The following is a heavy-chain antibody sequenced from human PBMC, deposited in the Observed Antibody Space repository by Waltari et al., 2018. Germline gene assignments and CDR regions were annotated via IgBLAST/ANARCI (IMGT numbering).Heavy chain of an antibody. CDR3: ARDKLTDIVVVPAAGGFDY. D-gene: IGHD2-2*01. V-gene: IGHV1-2*02. J-gene: IGHJ4*02. CDR1: GYTFTGYY. Sequence: QVQLVQSGAEVKKPGASVKVSCKASGYTFTGYYMHWVRQAPGQGLEWMGWINPNSGGTNYAQKCQGRVTMTRDTSISTAYMELSRLRSDDTAVYYCARDKLTDIVVVPAAGGFDYWGQGTLVTVSS. CDR2: INPNSGGT.